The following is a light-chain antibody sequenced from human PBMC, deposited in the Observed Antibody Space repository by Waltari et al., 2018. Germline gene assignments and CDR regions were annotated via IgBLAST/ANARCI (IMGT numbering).Light chain of an antibody. CDR3: QHYVRLPAT. CDR2: GAS. V-gene: IGKV3-20*01. J-gene: IGKJ1*01. Sequence: IVLTQSPGTLSLSPGDRATLSCRASQSVSRSLAWYQQKPGQAPNRLIYGASTRATGIPDRFTGSGSGTDFSLTISSLEPEDFAIYFCQHYVRLPATFGQGTKVEIK. CDR1: QSVSRS.